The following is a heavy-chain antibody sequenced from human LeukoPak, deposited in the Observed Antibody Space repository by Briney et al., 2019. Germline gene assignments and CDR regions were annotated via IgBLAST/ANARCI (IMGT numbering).Heavy chain of an antibody. D-gene: IGHD3-22*01. CDR1: GYTFTGYY. V-gene: IGHV1-2*02. CDR2: INPNSGGT. CDR3: ARSALYYYDSSGYYPY. J-gene: IGHJ4*02. Sequence: GASVKVSCKASGYTFTGYYMHWVRQAPGQGLEWMGWINPNSGGTNYAQKFQGRVTMTRDTSISTAYMELSRLRSGDTAVYHCARSALYYYDSSGYYPYWGQGTLVTVSS.